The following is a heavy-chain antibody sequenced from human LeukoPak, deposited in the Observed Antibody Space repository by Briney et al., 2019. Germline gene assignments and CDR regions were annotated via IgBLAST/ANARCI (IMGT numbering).Heavy chain of an antibody. Sequence: SETLSLTCTVSGGSISSYYWSWIRQPPGKGLEWIGYIYYSGSTNYNPSLKSRVTISVDTSKNQFSLKLSSVTAADTAVYYCARDRRWPPREFYAFDIWGQGTMVTVSS. V-gene: IGHV4-59*01. J-gene: IGHJ3*02. CDR2: IYYSGST. CDR3: ARDRRWPPREFYAFDI. D-gene: IGHD5-24*01. CDR1: GGSISSYY.